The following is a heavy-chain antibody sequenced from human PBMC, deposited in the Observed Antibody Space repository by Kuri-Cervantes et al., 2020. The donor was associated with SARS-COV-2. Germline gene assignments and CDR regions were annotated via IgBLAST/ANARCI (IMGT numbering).Heavy chain of an antibody. CDR2: RKQDGSEK. D-gene: IGHD6-13*01. CDR1: GFTFSSYW. Sequence: GGSLRLSCAASGFTFSSYWMSWVRQAPGKGLEWVANRKQDGSEKYYVDSVKGRFTISRDNAKNSLYLQMNSLRAEDTAVYYCAKGGIAAAGTALFDYWGQGTLVTVSS. V-gene: IGHV3-7*01. CDR3: AKGGIAAAGTALFDY. J-gene: IGHJ4*02.